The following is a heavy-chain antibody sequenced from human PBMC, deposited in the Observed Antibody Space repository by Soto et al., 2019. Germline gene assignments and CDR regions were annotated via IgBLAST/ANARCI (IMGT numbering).Heavy chain of an antibody. Sequence: SETLSLTCTVSGASISRYYWSWLRQPPGKGLEWIGYIYYSGSTNYNPSLKSRVTISVDTSKNQFSLKLSSVTAADTAVYYCARVPGPVAGLLPPDYWGQGTLVTVSS. CDR2: IYYSGST. CDR3: ARVPGPVAGLLPPDY. V-gene: IGHV4-59*01. J-gene: IGHJ4*02. D-gene: IGHD6-19*01. CDR1: GASISRYY.